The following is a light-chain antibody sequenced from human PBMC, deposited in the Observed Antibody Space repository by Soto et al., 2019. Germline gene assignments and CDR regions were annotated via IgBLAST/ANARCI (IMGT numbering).Light chain of an antibody. CDR3: QQYGGSPPT. CDR2: GAS. J-gene: IGKJ1*01. Sequence: EIGLTQSPGTLSLSPGERATLSCRASQSVSSNYLAWYQRKPGQAPRLLIYGASSRATDIPNRFSGSGSGTDFTLTITRLEPEDFAVYFFQQYGGSPPTFGQGTKVEIK. CDR1: QSVSSNY. V-gene: IGKV3-20*01.